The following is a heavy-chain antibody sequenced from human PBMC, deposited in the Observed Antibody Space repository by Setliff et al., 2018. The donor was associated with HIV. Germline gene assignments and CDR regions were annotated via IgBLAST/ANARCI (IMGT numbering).Heavy chain of an antibody. CDR1: GFTLSDHY. CDR3: TRHVDSGTYMDV. V-gene: IGHV3-72*01. CDR2: IRPKSKRSTT. Sequence: GGSLRLSCAASGFTLSDHYMDWVRQAPGKGPEWFGRIRPKSKRSTTEYAASVKGRFTISRDDSKNSRYLQMNSLKTEDTAVYYCTRHVDSGTYMDVWGRGTTVTVSS. D-gene: IGHD5-18*01. J-gene: IGHJ6*03.